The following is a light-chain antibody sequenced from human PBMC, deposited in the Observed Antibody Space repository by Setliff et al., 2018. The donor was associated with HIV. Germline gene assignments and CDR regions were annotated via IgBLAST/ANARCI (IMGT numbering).Light chain of an antibody. V-gene: IGLV3-21*04. CDR1: NIGSKR. CDR2: YDS. J-gene: IGLJ2*01. Sequence: YELTQPHSVSVAPGRTATITCGGNNIGSKRVHWYQQRPGQAPVLVIYYDSDRPSGIPERFSGSNFGNPATLSISRVEAGDEADYYCQVWDSSRDHVVFGGGTKVTVL. CDR3: QVWDSSRDHVV.